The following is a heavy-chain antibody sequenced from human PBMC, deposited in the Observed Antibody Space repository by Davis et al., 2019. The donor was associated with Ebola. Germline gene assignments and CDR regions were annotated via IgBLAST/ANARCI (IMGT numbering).Heavy chain of an antibody. CDR3: ARGYSSGWYWFDP. CDR1: GGTFSSYA. CDR2: IIPIFGTA. J-gene: IGHJ5*02. V-gene: IGHV1-69*06. D-gene: IGHD6-19*01. Sequence: AASVKVSCKASGGTFSSYAISWVRQAPGQGLEWMGGIIPIFGTANYAQKFQGRVTITADKSTSTAYMELSSLRSEDTAVYYCARGYSSGWYWFDPWGQGTLVTVSS.